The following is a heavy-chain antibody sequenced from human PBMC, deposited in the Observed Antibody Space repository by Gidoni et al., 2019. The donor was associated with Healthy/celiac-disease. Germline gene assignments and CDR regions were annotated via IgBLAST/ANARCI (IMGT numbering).Heavy chain of an antibody. CDR1: GFPFSSYP. V-gene: IGHV3-23*01. Sequence: EVQLLESGGGLVQPGGSLRLSCAASGFPFSSYPMSWVRQAPGKGLEWVSAISGSGGSTYYADSVKGRFTISRDNSKNTLYLQMNSLRAEDTAVYYCAKEYDILTGYYTVGFDYWGQGTLVTVSS. CDR3: AKEYDILTGYYTVGFDY. CDR2: ISGSGGST. D-gene: IGHD3-9*01. J-gene: IGHJ4*02.